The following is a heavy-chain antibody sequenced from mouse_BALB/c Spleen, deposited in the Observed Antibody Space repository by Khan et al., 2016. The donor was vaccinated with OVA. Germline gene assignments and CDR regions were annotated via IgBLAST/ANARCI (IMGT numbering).Heavy chain of an antibody. CDR2: IWSAGST. CDR3: TRRGYDYGRGALFAY. Sequence: QVQLKQSGPGLVQPSQSLSITCTVSGFSLPNYSVHWVRQSPGKGLEWLGVIWSAGSTDYNEAFISRLTISKDNSRSQVFYKMNNLQPNDTDIYYCTRRGYDYGRGALFAYWGQGTLVTVSA. CDR1: GFSLPNYS. J-gene: IGHJ3*01. V-gene: IGHV2-2*02. D-gene: IGHD2-4*01.